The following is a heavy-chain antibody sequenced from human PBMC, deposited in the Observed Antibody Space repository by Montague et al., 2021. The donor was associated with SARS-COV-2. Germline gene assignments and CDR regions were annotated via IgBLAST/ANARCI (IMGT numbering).Heavy chain of an antibody. J-gene: IGHJ6*02. D-gene: IGHD4-17*01. CDR1: GFSLSTSGMC. CDR2: IDWDDDK. V-gene: IGHV2-70*01. CDR3: ARMTTVTYPYYYYCGMDV. Sequence: PALVTPTQTLTLTCTFSGFSLSTSGMCVSWIRQPPGKALEWLALIDWDDDKYYSTSLKTRLTISKDTSKNQVVLTMTNMDPVDTATYYCARMTTVTYPYYYYCGMDVWGQGTTVTVSS.